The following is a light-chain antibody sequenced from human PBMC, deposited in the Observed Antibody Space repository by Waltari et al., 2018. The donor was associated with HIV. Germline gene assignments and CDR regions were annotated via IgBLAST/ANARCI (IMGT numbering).Light chain of an antibody. V-gene: IGLV3-25*03. J-gene: IGLJ1*01. CDR3: QAADSSGSNFV. Sequence: SYELTQPPSVSVSPGQTARITCSGDVLPNQYTFWYQQKSGQAPVLVVYKDRERPAGIPERFSGSSSGTTVTLFIDGVQAEDEADYYCQAADSSGSNFVFGTGTKVTVL. CDR1: VLPNQY. CDR2: KDR.